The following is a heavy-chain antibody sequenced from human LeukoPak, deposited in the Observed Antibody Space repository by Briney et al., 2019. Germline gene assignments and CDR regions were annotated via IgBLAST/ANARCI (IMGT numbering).Heavy chain of an antibody. J-gene: IGHJ4*02. CDR2: ISAYNGNT. V-gene: IGHV1-18*01. Sequence: ASVKVSCKASGDTFTSYGISWVRQAPGQGLEWMGWISAYNGNTNYAQKLQGRVTMTTDTSTSTAYMELRSLRSDDTAVYYCGRDWRGYSGYNYWGQGTLVTVSS. D-gene: IGHD5-12*01. CDR1: GDTFTSYG. CDR3: GRDWRGYSGYNY.